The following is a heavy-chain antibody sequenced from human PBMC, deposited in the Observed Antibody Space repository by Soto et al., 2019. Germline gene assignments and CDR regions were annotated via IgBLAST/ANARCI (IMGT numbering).Heavy chain of an antibody. Sequence: EVQLVESGGGLVQPGGSLRLSCAASGFTFSSYSMNWVRQAPGKGLEWVSYISSSSSTIYYADSVKGRFTISRDNAKNSLYLQMNSLRDEDTAVYYCARDLETRNSGYFQHWGQGTLVTVSS. V-gene: IGHV3-48*02. CDR2: ISSSSSTI. J-gene: IGHJ1*01. D-gene: IGHD3-10*01. CDR1: GFTFSSYS. CDR3: ARDLETRNSGYFQH.